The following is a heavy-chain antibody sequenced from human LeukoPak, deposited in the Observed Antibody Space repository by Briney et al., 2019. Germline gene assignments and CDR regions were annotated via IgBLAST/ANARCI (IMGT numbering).Heavy chain of an antibody. Sequence: ETLSLTCTVSGGSISSSSYYWGWIRQPPGKGLEWVANIKQDGSEKYYVDSVKGRFTISRDNAKNSLYLQMNSLRAEDTAVYFCARVSSTGYAVSSGLYYWGQGALVTVSS. D-gene: IGHD3-22*01. V-gene: IGHV3-7*03. J-gene: IGHJ4*02. CDR2: IKQDGSEK. CDR3: ARVSSTGYAVSSGLYY. CDR1: GGSISSSSYY.